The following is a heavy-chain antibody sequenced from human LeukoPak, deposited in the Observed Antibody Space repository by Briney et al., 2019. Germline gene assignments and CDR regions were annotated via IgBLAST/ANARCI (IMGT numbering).Heavy chain of an antibody. CDR3: ARIVATISRSWFDP. V-gene: IGHV3-23*01. CDR2: ISDSGAKT. D-gene: IGHD5-12*01. CDR1: GFTFSSSV. Sequence: GGSLRLSCAASGFTFSSSVMSWVRQAPGKGLERVSGISDSGAKTFYADSVKGRFTISRDNSKNTLYLQMNSLRAEDTAVYYCARIVATISRSWFDPWGQGTLVTVSS. J-gene: IGHJ5*02.